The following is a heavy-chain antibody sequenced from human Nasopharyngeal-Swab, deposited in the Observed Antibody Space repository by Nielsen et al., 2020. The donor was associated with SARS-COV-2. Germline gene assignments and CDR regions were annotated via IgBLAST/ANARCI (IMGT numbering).Heavy chain of an antibody. CDR3: ARGYYYDSSGYYYDY. D-gene: IGHD3-22*01. J-gene: IGHJ4*02. V-gene: IGHV4-61*01. CDR2: IYYSGST. CDR1: GGSVSSGSYY. Sequence: GSLRLSCTVSGGSVSSGSYYWSWIRQPPGKGLEWIGYIYYSGSTNYNPSLKSRVTISVDTSKNQFSLKLSSVTAADTAVYYCARGYYYDSSGYYYDYWGQGTLVTVSS.